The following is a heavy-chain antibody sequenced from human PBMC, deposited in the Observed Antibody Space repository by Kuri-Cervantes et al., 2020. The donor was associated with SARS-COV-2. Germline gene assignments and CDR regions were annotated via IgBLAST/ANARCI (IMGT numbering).Heavy chain of an antibody. V-gene: IGHV3-23*01. J-gene: IGHJ4*02. Sequence: GESLRLSCAASGFTFSSYAMSWVRQAPGKVLEWDSAISGSGGSTYYADSVKGRFTISRDNSKNTLYLQMNSLGAEDTAVYYCANWNDEDYWGQGTLVTVSS. D-gene: IGHD1-1*01. CDR3: ANWNDEDY. CDR1: GFTFSSYA. CDR2: ISGSGGST.